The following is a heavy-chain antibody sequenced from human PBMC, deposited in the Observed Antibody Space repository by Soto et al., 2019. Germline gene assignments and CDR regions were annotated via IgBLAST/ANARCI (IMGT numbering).Heavy chain of an antibody. CDR1: GFTFSSYA. V-gene: IGHV3-23*01. CDR2: ISGSGGST. Sequence: GGSLRLSCAASGFTFSSYAMSWVRQAPGKGLEWVSAISGSGGSTYYADYVKGRFTISRDNSKNTLYLQMNSLRAEDTAVYYCAKDAAYDFWSGYSSYDYWGQGTLVTVSS. D-gene: IGHD3-3*01. J-gene: IGHJ4*02. CDR3: AKDAAYDFWSGYSSYDY.